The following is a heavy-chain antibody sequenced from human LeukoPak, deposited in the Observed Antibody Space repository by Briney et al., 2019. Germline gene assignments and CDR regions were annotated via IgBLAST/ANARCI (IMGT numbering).Heavy chain of an antibody. D-gene: IGHD2-15*01. J-gene: IGHJ6*03. CDR3: AKVSARVQNYYYYYMDV. CDR1: GFTFSSYA. CDR2: ISGSGGST. V-gene: IGHV3-23*01. Sequence: GGSLRLSCAASGFTFSSYATSWVRQAPGKGLEWVSAISGSGGSTYYADSVKGRFTISRDNSKNTLYLQMNSLRAEDTAVYYCAKVSARVQNYYYYYMDVWGKGTTVTVSS.